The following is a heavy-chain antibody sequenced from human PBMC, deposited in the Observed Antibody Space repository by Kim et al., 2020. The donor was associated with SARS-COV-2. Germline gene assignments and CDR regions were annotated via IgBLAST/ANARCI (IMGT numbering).Heavy chain of an antibody. CDR2: IYHSGST. CDR3: ARAQQYYYGSGSSNWFDP. CDR1: GGSISSSNW. Sequence: SETLSLTCAVSGGSISSSNWWSWVRQPPGKGLEWIGEIYHSGSTNYNPSLKSRVTISVDKSKNQFSLKLSSVTAADTAVYYCARAQQYYYGSGSSNWFDPWGQGTLVTVSS. D-gene: IGHD3-10*01. V-gene: IGHV4-4*02. J-gene: IGHJ5*02.